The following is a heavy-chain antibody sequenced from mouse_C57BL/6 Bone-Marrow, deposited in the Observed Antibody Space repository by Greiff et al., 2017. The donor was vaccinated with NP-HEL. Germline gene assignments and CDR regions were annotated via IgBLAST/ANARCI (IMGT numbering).Heavy chain of an antibody. CDR2: IYPSDSET. Sequence: VQLQQPGAELVRPGSSVTLSCKASGYTFTSYWMDWVKQRPGQGLEWIGNIYPSDSETHYNQKFKDKATLTVDKSSSTAYMQLSSLTSEDSAVYYCARGNFRAYWGQGTLVTVSA. J-gene: IGHJ3*01. V-gene: IGHV1-61*01. CDR1: GYTFTSYW. CDR3: ARGNFRAY.